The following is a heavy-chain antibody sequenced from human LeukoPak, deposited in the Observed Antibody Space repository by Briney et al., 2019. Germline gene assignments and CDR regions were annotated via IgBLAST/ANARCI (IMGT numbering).Heavy chain of an antibody. CDR1: RFTFSSYA. V-gene: IGHV3-64*01. CDR2: ISSNGGST. CDR3: AREYSSSSVDY. D-gene: IGHD6-6*01. J-gene: IGHJ4*02. Sequence: GGSLRLSCADSRFTFSSYAMHWVRQAPGKGLEYVSGISSNGGSTYYANSVKGRFTISRDNSKNTLYLQMGSLRAEDMAVYYCAREYSSSSVDYWGQGTLVTVSS.